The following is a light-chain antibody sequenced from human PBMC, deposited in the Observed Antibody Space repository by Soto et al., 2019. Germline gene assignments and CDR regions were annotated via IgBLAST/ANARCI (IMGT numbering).Light chain of an antibody. Sequence: QSALTQPPSASGSPGQSVAISCTGTSSDIGGYNFVSWYQQHPGKAPKLMIYDVTKRPSGVPDRFSGSKSGTSASLAITGLQAEDEADYYCQSYDSSLSGWVFGGGTKLTVL. CDR1: SSDIGGYNF. CDR2: DVT. CDR3: QSYDSSLSGWV. V-gene: IGLV2-8*01. J-gene: IGLJ3*02.